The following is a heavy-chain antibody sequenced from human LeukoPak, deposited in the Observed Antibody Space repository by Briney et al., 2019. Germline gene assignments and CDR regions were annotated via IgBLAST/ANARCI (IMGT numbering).Heavy chain of an antibody. CDR2: ISSSSSTI. CDR1: GFTFSSYS. J-gene: IGHJ4*02. Sequence: GGSLRLSCAASGFTFSSYSMNWVRQAPGXGXEWVSYISSSSSTIYYADSVKGRFTISRDNAKNSLYLQMNSLRAEDTAVYYCARDTPLDFDYWGQGTLVTVSS. V-gene: IGHV3-48*04. CDR3: ARDTPLDFDY.